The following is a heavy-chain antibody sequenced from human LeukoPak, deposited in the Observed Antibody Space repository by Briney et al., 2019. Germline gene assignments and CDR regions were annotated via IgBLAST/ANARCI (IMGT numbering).Heavy chain of an antibody. CDR3: ARDFKGHSSSFRD. Sequence: PGGSLRLSCAASGFTFDDYAMHWVRQAPGKGLEWVSLISGDGGSTYYADSVKGRFTISRDNSKNTMYLQMNSLRAEDTAVYYCARDFKGHSSSFRDWGQGTLVTVSS. CDR1: GFTFDDYA. D-gene: IGHD6-13*01. J-gene: IGHJ4*02. CDR2: ISGDGGST. V-gene: IGHV3-43*02.